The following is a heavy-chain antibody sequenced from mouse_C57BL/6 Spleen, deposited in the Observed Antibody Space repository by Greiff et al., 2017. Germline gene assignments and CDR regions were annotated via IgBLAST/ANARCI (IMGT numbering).Heavy chain of an antibody. Sequence: VQLQQPGAELVKPGASVKMSCKASGYTFTSYWITWVKQRPGQGLEWIGDIYPGSGSTNYNEKFKSKATLTVDTSSSTAYMQLSSLTSEDSAVYYCARRYYGSSYVWYFDVWGTGTTVTVSS. V-gene: IGHV1-55*01. D-gene: IGHD1-1*01. CDR3: ARRYYGSSYVWYFDV. CDR1: GYTFTSYW. CDR2: IYPGSGST. J-gene: IGHJ1*03.